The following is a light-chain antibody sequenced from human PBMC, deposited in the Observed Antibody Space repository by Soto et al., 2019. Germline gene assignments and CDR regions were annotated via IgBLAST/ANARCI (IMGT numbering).Light chain of an antibody. CDR2: DAS. J-gene: IGKJ1*01. V-gene: IGKV3-11*01. CDR1: QSVTYH. Sequence: EIVLTQSPATLSLSPGERATLSCRASQSVTYHLGWYQQKPGQAPRLLIYDASKRATGVPARFSGTGSETDFTLTISGLQSDDSAVYYCQEYNTCPWTFGQGTKVDIK. CDR3: QEYNTCPWT.